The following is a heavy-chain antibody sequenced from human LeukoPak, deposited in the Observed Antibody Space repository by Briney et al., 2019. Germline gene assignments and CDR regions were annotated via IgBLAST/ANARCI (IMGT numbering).Heavy chain of an antibody. CDR1: GFTFSSYA. Sequence: GGSLRLSCAASGFTFSSYAMSWVRQAPGKGLEWVSAISGSGGSTYYADSVKGRFTISRDNSKNTLYLQMNSLRAEDTAVYYCARDADTAMVIGYYFDYWGQGTLVTVSS. V-gene: IGHV3-23*01. CDR3: ARDADTAMVIGYYFDY. J-gene: IGHJ4*02. CDR2: ISGSGGST. D-gene: IGHD5-18*01.